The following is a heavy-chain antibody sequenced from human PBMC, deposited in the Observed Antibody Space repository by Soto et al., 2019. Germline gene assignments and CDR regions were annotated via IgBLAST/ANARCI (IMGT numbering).Heavy chain of an antibody. D-gene: IGHD3-22*01. J-gene: IGHJ4*02. Sequence: EVQLVESGGGLVQPGGSLRLSCAASGFTFSSYWMSWVRQAPGKGLEWVANIKQDGSEKYYVDSVKGRFTISRDNAKNSLYRQMNSLRAEGTAVYYWARDFFRIVEYWGQGTLVTVSS. CDR1: GFTFSSYW. CDR2: IKQDGSEK. V-gene: IGHV3-7*03. CDR3: ARDFFRIVEY.